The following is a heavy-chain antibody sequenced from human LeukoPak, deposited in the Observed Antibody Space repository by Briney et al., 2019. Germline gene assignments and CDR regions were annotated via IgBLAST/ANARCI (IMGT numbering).Heavy chain of an antibody. Sequence: PGGSLRLSCAASGFTFSSYDMNWVRQAPGKGLEWVSYISSSGSTIYYADSVKGRFTISRDNAKNSLYLQMNSLRAEDTAVYYCARDHFDGGMFDYWGQGTLVTVSS. CDR1: GFTFSSYD. CDR2: ISSSGSTI. CDR3: ARDHFDGGMFDY. J-gene: IGHJ4*02. V-gene: IGHV3-48*03. D-gene: IGHD4-23*01.